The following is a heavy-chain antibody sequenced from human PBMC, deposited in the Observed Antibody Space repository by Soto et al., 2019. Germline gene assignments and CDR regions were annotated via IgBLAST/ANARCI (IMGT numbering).Heavy chain of an antibody. D-gene: IGHD5-18*01. CDR3: ARDINQGYSYGYDY. J-gene: IGHJ4*02. CDR2: ISAYNGNT. V-gene: IGHV1-18*01. CDR1: GYTFTSYG. Sequence: ASVKVSCKASGYTFTSYGISWVRQAPGQGLEWMGGISAYNGNTNYAQKFQGRVTMTTDESTSTAYMELSSLRSEDTAVYYCARDINQGYSYGYDYWGQGTLVTVSS.